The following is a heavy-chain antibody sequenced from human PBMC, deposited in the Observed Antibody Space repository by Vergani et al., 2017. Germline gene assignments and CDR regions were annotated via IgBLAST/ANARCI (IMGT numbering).Heavy chain of an antibody. CDR1: GGSISSGRYY. Sequence: QVQLQESGPGLVKPSQTLSLTCTVSGGSISSGRYYWSWIRQPAGKGLEWIGRIYTSGSTNYNPSLKSRVTISVDTSKNQFSLKLSSVTAADTAVYYCARLQGIAARSKGDYYYYYMDVWGQGTTVTVSS. CDR2: IYTSGST. CDR3: ARLQGIAARSKGDYYYYYMDV. D-gene: IGHD6-6*01. V-gene: IGHV4-61*02. J-gene: IGHJ6*03.